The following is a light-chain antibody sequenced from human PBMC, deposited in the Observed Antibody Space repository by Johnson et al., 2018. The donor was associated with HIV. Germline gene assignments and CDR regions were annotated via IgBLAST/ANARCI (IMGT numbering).Light chain of an antibody. J-gene: IGLJ1*01. CDR3: GTWDSGLIANV. CDR2: DTN. Sequence: QSVLTQPPSVSAAAGQKVTISCSGSSSNIGNNDVSWYQQLPGTAPKLLIFDTNKRFSGIPDRFSGSKSGTSATPGITGLQTGDEADYYCGTWDSGLIANVFGTGTKVTVL. CDR1: SSNIGNND. V-gene: IGLV1-51*01.